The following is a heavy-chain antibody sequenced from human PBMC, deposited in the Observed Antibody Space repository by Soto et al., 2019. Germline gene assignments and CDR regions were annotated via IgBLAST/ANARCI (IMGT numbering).Heavy chain of an antibody. J-gene: IGHJ4*02. CDR1: GFTFSSYG. V-gene: IGHV3-30*18. D-gene: IGHD6-13*01. Sequence: GGSLRLSCAASGFTFSSYGMHWVRQAPGKGLEWVAVISYDGSNKYYADSVKGRFTISRDNSKNTLYLQMNSLRAEDTAVYYCAKAQLYSVFSGIAAAGPDYWGQGTLVTVSS. CDR3: AKAQLYSVFSGIAAAGPDY. CDR2: ISYDGSNK.